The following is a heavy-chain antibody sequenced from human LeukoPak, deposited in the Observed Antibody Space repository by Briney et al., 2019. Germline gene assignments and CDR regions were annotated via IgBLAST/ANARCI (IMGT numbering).Heavy chain of an antibody. V-gene: IGHV1-24*01. J-gene: IGHJ4*02. CDR1: GYTLTQLS. Sequence: ASVNVSFKGSGYTLTQLSMHWVGQAPGRGGEGMGGFDPEDGETIYAQKFQGRVTMTEDTSTDTAYMELSSLRSEDTAVYYCEPPHYYGSGSYLWWGQGTLVTVSS. CDR2: FDPEDGET. D-gene: IGHD3-10*01. CDR3: EPPHYYGSGSYLW.